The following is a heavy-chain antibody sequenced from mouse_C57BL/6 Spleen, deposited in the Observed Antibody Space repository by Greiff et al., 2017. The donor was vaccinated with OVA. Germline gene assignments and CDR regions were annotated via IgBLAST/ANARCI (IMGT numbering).Heavy chain of an antibody. Sequence: DVMLVESGGGLVQPKGSLTLSCAASGFSFTTYAMNWVRQAPGKGLEWVARIRSKSNNYATYYADSVKDRFTISRDDSESMLYLQMNNLKTEDTAMYYCVRGTGRYFDYWGQGTTLTVAS. D-gene: IGHD4-1*01. CDR2: IRSKSNNYAT. CDR3: VRGTGRYFDY. J-gene: IGHJ2*01. V-gene: IGHV10-1*01. CDR1: GFSFTTYA.